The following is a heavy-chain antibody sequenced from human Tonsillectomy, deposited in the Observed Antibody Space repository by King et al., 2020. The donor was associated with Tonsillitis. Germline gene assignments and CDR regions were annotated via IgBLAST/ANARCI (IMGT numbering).Heavy chain of an antibody. J-gene: IGHJ6*02. Sequence: VQLVESGGGLVQPGGSLRLSCAASGFTFTCYAMSWVRQAPGKGLEWVSTISGSGGSTYYADSVKGRFTISRDNSKNTLYLQMNSLRAEDTAIYYCAKAPPSNSLYYGMDVWGQGTTVTVSS. D-gene: IGHD4-11*01. CDR1: GFTFTCYA. CDR3: AKAPPSNSLYYGMDV. CDR2: ISGSGGST. V-gene: IGHV3-23*04.